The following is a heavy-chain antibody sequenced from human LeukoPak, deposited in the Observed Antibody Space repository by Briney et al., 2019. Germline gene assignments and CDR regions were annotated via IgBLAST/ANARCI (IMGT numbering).Heavy chain of an antibody. D-gene: IGHD3-3*01. V-gene: IGHV3-23*01. J-gene: IGHJ3*02. CDR3: AKARTYDFWNGYLVLDGSFDI. CDR1: GFTFSSYA. CDR2: ISGSGGST. Sequence: GGSLRLSCAASGFTFSSYAMSWVRQAPGKGLVWVSTISGSGGSTYYADSVEGRFTISRDNSKNTLYLQMNSLRAEDTAVYYCAKARTYDFWNGYLVLDGSFDIWGQGTMVTVSS.